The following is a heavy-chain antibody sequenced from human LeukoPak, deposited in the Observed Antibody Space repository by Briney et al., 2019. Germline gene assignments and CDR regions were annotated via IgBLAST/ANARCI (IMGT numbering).Heavy chain of an antibody. CDR3: AKPSSIVIVPTALQRSLDY. CDR1: GFTFRNYA. J-gene: IGHJ4*02. CDR2: ISGSGGTT. Sequence: QPGGSLRLSCTASGFTFRNYAMTWVRQAPGKGLEWDSTISGSGGTTYYADSVQGRLSISIDNSKNTLSLQMNSLRAEDTAVHYCAKPSSIVIVPTALQRSLDYWGQGALVTVSS. D-gene: IGHD2/OR15-2a*01. V-gene: IGHV3-23*01.